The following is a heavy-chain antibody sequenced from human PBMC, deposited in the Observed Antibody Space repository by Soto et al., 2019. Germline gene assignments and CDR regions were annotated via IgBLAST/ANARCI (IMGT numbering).Heavy chain of an antibody. Sequence: GGSLRLSCAASGFTFSSYAMHWVRQAPGKGLEWVAVISYDGSNKYYADSVKGRFTISRDNSKNTLYLQMNSLRAEDTAVYYCARRPGRWLQLLAPVDYWGQGTLVTVSS. CDR1: GFTFSSYA. J-gene: IGHJ4*02. D-gene: IGHD5-12*01. CDR2: ISYDGSNK. V-gene: IGHV3-30-3*01. CDR3: ARRPGRWLQLLAPVDY.